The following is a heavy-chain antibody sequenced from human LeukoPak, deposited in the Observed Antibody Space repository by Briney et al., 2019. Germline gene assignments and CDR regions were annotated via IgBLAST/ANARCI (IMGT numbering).Heavy chain of an antibody. D-gene: IGHD5-12*01. J-gene: IGHJ4*02. CDR1: GFTFSSYA. CDR2: VSGSGGST. Sequence: GGSLRLSCAASGFTFSSYAMSWVRQAPGKGLEWVSAVSGSGGSTYYADSVKGRFTISRDNSKNTLYLQMNSLRAEDTAVYYCAKVGSNVATIVGYYFDYWGQGTLVTVSS. V-gene: IGHV3-23*01. CDR3: AKVGSNVATIVGYYFDY.